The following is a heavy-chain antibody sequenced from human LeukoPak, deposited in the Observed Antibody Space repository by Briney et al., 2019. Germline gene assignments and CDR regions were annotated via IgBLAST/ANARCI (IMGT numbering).Heavy chain of an antibody. V-gene: IGHV4-39*01. J-gene: IGHJ4*02. CDR1: GAPISSGSYY. Sequence: SETLSLTCTVSGAPISSGSYYWGWIRQPPGKGLEWIGSIYYSGSTYYNPSLKSRVTISMDPSKNLFSLKLRSVTAADTAVYYCTSPYFDYWGQGTLATVSS. CDR2: IYYSGST. CDR3: TSPYFDY.